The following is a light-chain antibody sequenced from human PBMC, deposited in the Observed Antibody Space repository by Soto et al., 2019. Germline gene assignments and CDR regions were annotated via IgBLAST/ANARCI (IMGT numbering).Light chain of an antibody. Sequence: EILLPQSPPTLSVSPGERSTLSCRASQSVSRNFAWYQQKPGQDTRLLIYDVSRRATDITDRFSGSGSGADFTLTISRLEREDFVIYYCQNYGNSLWTFGEGTKVDIK. CDR3: QNYGNSLWT. J-gene: IGKJ1*01. V-gene: IGKV3-20*01. CDR2: DVS. CDR1: QSVSRN.